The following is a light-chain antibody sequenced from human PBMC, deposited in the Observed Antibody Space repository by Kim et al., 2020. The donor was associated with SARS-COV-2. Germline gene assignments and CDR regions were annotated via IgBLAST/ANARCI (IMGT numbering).Light chain of an antibody. V-gene: IGKV3-15*01. J-gene: IGKJ4*01. Sequence: EIVMTQSPATLSVSPGERATLSCRASQSVSNNLAWYQQKPGQAPRLLIYGASTRATGIPARFSGSGSGTDFTLTISSLQSEDFAVYYCQQYYNWPPLTFGGGTKVDIK. CDR1: QSVSNN. CDR2: GAS. CDR3: QQYYNWPPLT.